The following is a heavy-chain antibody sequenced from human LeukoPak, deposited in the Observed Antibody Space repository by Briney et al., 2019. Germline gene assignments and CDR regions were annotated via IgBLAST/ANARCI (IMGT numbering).Heavy chain of an antibody. CDR1: GFTFDDDG. CDR3: ARFLNNYYSYYMDV. V-gene: IGHV3-20*04. CDR2: INLNGGST. Sequence: PGGSLRLSCAASGFTFDDDGMSWVRQAPRKGLEWGSGINLNGGSTGYADSVKGRFTISRDNAKNSLYLQINSLQAEDTALYYCARFLNNYYSYYMDVWGKGTTVTVSS. J-gene: IGHJ6*03.